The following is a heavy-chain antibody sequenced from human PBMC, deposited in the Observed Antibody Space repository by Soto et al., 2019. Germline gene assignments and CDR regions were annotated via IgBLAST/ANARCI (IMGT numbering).Heavy chain of an antibody. J-gene: IGHJ4*02. D-gene: IGHD5-12*01. CDR3: ARRYSGYGDY. CDR1: GGSISSYY. CDR2: IYFSGST. V-gene: IGHV4-59*08. Sequence: SETLSLTCTVSGGSISSYYWSWIRQPPGKGLEWIGYIYFSGSTNYNPSLKSRVTISVDTSKNQFSLKLSSVTAADTAVYYCARRYSGYGDYWGQGTLVTVSS.